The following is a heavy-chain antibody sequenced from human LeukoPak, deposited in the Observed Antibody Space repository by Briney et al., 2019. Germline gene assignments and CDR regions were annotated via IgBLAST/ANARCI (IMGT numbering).Heavy chain of an antibody. J-gene: IGHJ4*02. D-gene: IGHD3-22*01. Sequence: GRSLRLSCTASGFTFGDYAMSWVRQAPGKGLEWVGFIRSKTYGGTTEYAASVKDRFTIPRDDSKSIAYLQMSSLKTEDTAVYYCTRDYYDSSGYYTIANWGQGTLVTVSS. V-gene: IGHV3-49*04. CDR1: GFTFGDYA. CDR3: TRDYYDSSGYYTIAN. CDR2: IRSKTYGGTT.